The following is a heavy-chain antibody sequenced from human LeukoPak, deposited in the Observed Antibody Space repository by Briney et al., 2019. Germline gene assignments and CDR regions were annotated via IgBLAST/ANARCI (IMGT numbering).Heavy chain of an antibody. J-gene: IGHJ4*02. CDR2: IKTKTDGDRT. CDR3: ARDGYYGSGSYLY. CDR1: GFTFSNAW. V-gene: IGHV3-15*01. D-gene: IGHD3-10*01. Sequence: PGGSLRLSCVVSGFTFSNAWMSWIRQAPGKGLEWVGRIKTKTDGDRTDYAAPVEGRFTISRDNSKNTLYLQMNSLRAEDTAVYYCARDGYYGSGSYLYWGQGTLVTVSS.